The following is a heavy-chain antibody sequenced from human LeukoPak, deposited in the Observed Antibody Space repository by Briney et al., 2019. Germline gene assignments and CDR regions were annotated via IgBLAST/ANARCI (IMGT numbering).Heavy chain of an antibody. D-gene: IGHD3-22*01. Sequence: ASVTVSCKSSGYTFTSYYMHWVRPAPGQGLEWMGIINPSGGSTSYAQKFQGRVTMTRDMSTSTVYMELSSLRSEDTAVYYCARDFSLYDSSGIPEDYFDYWGQGTLVTVSS. J-gene: IGHJ4*02. CDR1: GYTFTSYY. CDR2: INPSGGST. V-gene: IGHV1-46*01. CDR3: ARDFSLYDSSGIPEDYFDY.